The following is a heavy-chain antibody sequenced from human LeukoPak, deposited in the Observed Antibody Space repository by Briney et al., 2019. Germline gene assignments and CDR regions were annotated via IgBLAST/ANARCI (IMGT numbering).Heavy chain of an antibody. CDR2: IYPGDSDT. CDR1: GYRFSSYW. Sequence: GESLKISCKGSGYRFSSYWIGWVRQMPGKGLEWMGIIYPGDSDTRYSPSFQGQFTISVDKSISTAYLQWSSLKASDTAMYYCARRQTHNYDILTGPFDYWGQGTLVTVSS. J-gene: IGHJ4*02. D-gene: IGHD3-9*01. CDR3: ARRQTHNYDILTGPFDY. V-gene: IGHV5-51*01.